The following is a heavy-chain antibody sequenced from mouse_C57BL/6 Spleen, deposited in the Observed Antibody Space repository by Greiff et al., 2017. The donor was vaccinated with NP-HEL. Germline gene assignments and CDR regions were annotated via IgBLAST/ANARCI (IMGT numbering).Heavy chain of an antibody. CDR3: ARPIYYYGGSQAGFAG. CDR1: GFTFSDYG. D-gene: IGHD1-1*01. J-gene: IGHJ3*01. CDR2: ISSGSSTI. Sequence: VQLKESGGGLVKPGGSLKLSCAASGFTFSDYGMHWVRQAPEKGLEWVAYISSGSSTIYYADTVKGRFTISRDNAKNTLFLQMTSLRSEDPAMYSCARPIYYYGGSQAGFAGWGKGTLATASA. V-gene: IGHV5-17*01.